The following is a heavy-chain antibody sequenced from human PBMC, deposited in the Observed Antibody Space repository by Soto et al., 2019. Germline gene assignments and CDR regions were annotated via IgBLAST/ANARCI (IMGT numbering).Heavy chain of an antibody. CDR2: ISWNSGSI. CDR1: GFTFDDYA. J-gene: IGHJ4*02. D-gene: IGHD3-3*01. CDR3: AKDSEWQIRYYFDY. V-gene: IGHV3-9*01. Sequence: GGSLRLSCAASGFTFDDYAMHWVRQAPGKGLEWVSGISWNSGSIGYADSVKGRFTISRDNAKNSLYLQMNSLRAEDTALYYCAKDSEWQIRYYFDYWGQGTLVTVSS.